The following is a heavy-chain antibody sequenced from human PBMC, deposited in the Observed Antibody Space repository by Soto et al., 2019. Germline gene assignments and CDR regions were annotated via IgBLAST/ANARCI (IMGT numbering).Heavy chain of an antibody. CDR3: ARDRPTVTTGRYYGMDV. V-gene: IGHV1-69*13. J-gene: IGHJ6*02. CDR2: IIPIFGTA. D-gene: IGHD4-4*01. Sequence: SVKVSCKASGGTFSSYAISWVRQAPGQGLEWMGGIIPIFGTANYVQKFQGRVTITADESTSTAYMELSSLRSEDTAVYYCARDRPTVTTGRYYGMDVWGQGTTVTVSS. CDR1: GGTFSSYA.